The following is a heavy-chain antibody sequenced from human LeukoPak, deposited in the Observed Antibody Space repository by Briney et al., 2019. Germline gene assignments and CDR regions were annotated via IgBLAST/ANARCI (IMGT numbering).Heavy chain of an antibody. D-gene: IGHD5-18*01. CDR3: ARSVVDTATEYFDY. J-gene: IGHJ4*02. CDR2: IYYSGST. Sequence: SETLSLTCTVSGGSVSSGSYYWSWIRQPPGKGLEWIGYIYYSGSTNYNPSLKSRVTISVDTSKNQFSLKLSSVTAADTAVYYCARSVVDTATEYFDYWGQGTLVTVSS. CDR1: GGSVSSGSYY. V-gene: IGHV4-61*01.